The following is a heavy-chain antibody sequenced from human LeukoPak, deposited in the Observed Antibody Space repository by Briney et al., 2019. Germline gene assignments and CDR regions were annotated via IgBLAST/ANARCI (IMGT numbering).Heavy chain of an antibody. CDR3: ARGLGYCSGGSCLHFDY. CDR1: GFTFSSYS. CDR2: ISSSSSYI. J-gene: IGHJ4*02. D-gene: IGHD2-15*01. Sequence: GGSLRLSCAASGFTFSSYSMNWVRQAPGKGLEWVSSISSSSSYIYYADSVKGRFTISRDNAKNSLYLQMNSLRAEDTAVYHCARGLGYCSGGSCLHFDYWGQGTLVTVSS. V-gene: IGHV3-21*01.